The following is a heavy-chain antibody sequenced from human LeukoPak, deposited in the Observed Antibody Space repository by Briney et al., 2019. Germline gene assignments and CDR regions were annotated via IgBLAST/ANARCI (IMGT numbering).Heavy chain of an antibody. CDR3: ATDPIVVVPAASLGAGRDY. D-gene: IGHD2-2*01. CDR1: GYTFTDYY. Sequence: GASVKVSCKASGYTFTDYYMHWVQQAPGKGLEWMGRVDPEDGETIYAEKFQGRVTITADTSTDTAYMELRSLRSEDTAVYYCATDPIVVVPAASLGAGRDYWGQGTLVTVSS. J-gene: IGHJ4*02. V-gene: IGHV1-69-2*01. CDR2: VDPEDGET.